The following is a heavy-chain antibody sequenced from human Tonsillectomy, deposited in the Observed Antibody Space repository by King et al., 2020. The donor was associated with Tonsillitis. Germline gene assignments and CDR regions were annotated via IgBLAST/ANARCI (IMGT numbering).Heavy chain of an antibody. CDR1: GGSFSSYA. D-gene: IGHD6-19*01. CDR2: IIPILGIV. Sequence: QLVQSGAEVKKPGSSVKVSCKASGGSFSSYAISWVRQAPGQGLEWMGTIIPILGIVNYAQKFQGRVTITADKSTSTAYMELSSLRSEDTAVYYCARDSVAVAGTDYWGQGTLVTVSS. V-gene: IGHV1-69*04. CDR3: ARDSVAVAGTDY. J-gene: IGHJ4*02.